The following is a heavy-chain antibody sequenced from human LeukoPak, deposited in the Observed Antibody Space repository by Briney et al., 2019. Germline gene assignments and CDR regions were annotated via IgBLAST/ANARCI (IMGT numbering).Heavy chain of an antibody. CDR3: AELGITMIGGV. V-gene: IGHV3-21*01. CDR2: ISSSSSYI. J-gene: IGHJ6*04. CDR1: GFTFSRYS. Sequence: GGSLRLSCAASGFTFSRYSLNWVRQAPGKGLEWVSSISSSSSYIYYADSVKGRFTISRDNAKNSLYLQMNSLRAEDTAVYYCAELGITMIGGVWGKGTTVTISS. D-gene: IGHD3-10*02.